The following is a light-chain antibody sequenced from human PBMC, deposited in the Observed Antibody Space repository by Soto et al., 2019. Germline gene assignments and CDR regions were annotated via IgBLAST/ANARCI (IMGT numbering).Light chain of an antibody. V-gene: IGLV4-69*01. Sequence: QSVLTQLPSASASLGASVKLTCTLSSGHSSYAIAWHQQQPEKGPRYLMKLNSDGSHSKGDGIPDRFSGSSSGAERYLTISSLQYEDEADYYCQTWGTGPVVFGGGTKLTVL. CDR3: QTWGTGPVV. CDR2: LNSDGSH. CDR1: SGHSSYA. J-gene: IGLJ2*01.